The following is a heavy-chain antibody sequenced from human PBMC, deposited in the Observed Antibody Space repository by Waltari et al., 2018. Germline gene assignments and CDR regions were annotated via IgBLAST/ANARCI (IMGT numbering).Heavy chain of an antibody. V-gene: IGHV1-2*06. CDR2: INPNSGVT. D-gene: IGHD6-6*01. J-gene: IGHJ4*02. CDR3: ARDLSYSSSSGGY. Sequence: QVQLVQSGAEVKKPGASVKVSCKASGYTFTGYYMHWVRQAPGQGIEWMGRINPNSGVTNDAQKFQGRVTMTRDTSISTAYMELSRLRSDDTAVYYCARDLSYSSSSGGYWGQGTLVTVSS. CDR1: GYTFTGYY.